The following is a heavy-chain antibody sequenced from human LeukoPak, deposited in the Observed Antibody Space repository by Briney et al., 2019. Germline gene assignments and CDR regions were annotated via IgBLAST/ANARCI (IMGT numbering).Heavy chain of an antibody. J-gene: IGHJ4*02. CDR3: ARHSGSSNEGFDY. V-gene: IGHV5-51*01. CDR2: IYPGDSGT. Sequence: RGESLKISCKGSGYSFTSYWIGWVRQMPGKGLEWMGIIYPGDSGTRYSPSFQGQVTISADKSISTAYLQWSSLKASDTAMYYCARHSGSSNEGFDYWGQGTLVTVSS. D-gene: IGHD1-26*01. CDR1: GYSFTSYW.